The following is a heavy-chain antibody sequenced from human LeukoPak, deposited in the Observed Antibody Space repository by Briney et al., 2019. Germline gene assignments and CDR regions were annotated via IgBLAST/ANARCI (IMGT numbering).Heavy chain of an antibody. CDR3: ARIGSSGYPGFDYYYGMDV. Sequence: PGGSLRLSCAVSGFTVSSNYMSWVRQAPGKGLEWVSTIYSGGTTYYADSVKGRFTISRDNSKNTLYLQMNSLRAEDTAVYYCARIGSSGYPGFDYYYGMDVWGQGTTVTVSS. V-gene: IGHV3-53*01. CDR1: GFTVSSNY. J-gene: IGHJ6*02. D-gene: IGHD6-25*01. CDR2: IYSGGTT.